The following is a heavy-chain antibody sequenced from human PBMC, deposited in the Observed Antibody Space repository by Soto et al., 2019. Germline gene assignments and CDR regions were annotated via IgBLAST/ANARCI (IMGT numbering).Heavy chain of an antibody. Sequence: QVQLVQSGAEVKKPGASVKVSCKASGYTFTSYGISWVRQAPGQGLEWVGWISAYNGNTNYAQKLQGRVTMTTDTSTNTAYMELRSLRSDDTAVYYCARDPPSIAVAGTDFDYWGQGTLVTVSS. CDR3: ARDPPSIAVAGTDFDY. D-gene: IGHD6-19*01. J-gene: IGHJ4*02. CDR2: ISAYNGNT. V-gene: IGHV1-18*01. CDR1: GYTFTSYG.